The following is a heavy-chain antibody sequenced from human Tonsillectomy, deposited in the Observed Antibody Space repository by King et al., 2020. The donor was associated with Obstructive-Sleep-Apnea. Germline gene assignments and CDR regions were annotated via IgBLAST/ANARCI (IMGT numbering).Heavy chain of an antibody. J-gene: IGHJ3*02. V-gene: IGHV1-18*04. CDR3: ARDMKRWLQLNAFDI. CDR1: GYTFTSYG. D-gene: IGHD5-24*01. CDR2: ISAYNGNT. Sequence: VQLVQSGAEVKKPGASVKVSCKASGYTFTSYGISWVRQAPGQGLEWMGWISAYNGNTNYAQNLQGRDTMTTDASTSTAHMELRSLRSDDTAVYYCARDMKRWLQLNAFDIWGQGKMVTVSS.